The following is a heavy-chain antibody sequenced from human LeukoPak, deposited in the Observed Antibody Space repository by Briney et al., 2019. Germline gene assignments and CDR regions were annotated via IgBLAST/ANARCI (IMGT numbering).Heavy chain of an antibody. CDR2: ISYDGSNK. D-gene: IGHD3-9*01. CDR3: AKDRGLTYYDNLIDY. J-gene: IGHJ4*02. CDR1: GFTVSSNY. V-gene: IGHV3-30*18. Sequence: GGSLRLSCAASGFTVSSNYMSWVRQAPGKGLEWVAVISYDGSNKYYADSVKGRFTISRDNSTNTLYLQMNSLRAEDTAVYYCAKDRGLTYYDNLIDYWGQGTLVTVSS.